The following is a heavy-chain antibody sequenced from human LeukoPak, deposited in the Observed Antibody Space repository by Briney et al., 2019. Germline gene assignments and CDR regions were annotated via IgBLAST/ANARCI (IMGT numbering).Heavy chain of an antibody. J-gene: IGHJ4*02. Sequence: SETLSLTCTVSGGSISSGDYYWSWIRQPPGKGLEWIGYIYYSGSTYYNPSLKSRVTISVGTSRNQFSLRLTSVTAADTAVYYCARHSVYGSSGYFDPFDYWGQGTLVTVSS. CDR3: ARHSVYGSSGYFDPFDY. CDR2: IYYSGST. V-gene: IGHV4-30-4*01. D-gene: IGHD3-22*01. CDR1: GGSISSGDYY.